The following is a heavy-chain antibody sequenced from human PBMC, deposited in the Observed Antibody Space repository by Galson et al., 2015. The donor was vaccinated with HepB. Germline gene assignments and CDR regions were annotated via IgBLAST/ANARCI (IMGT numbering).Heavy chain of an antibody. V-gene: IGHV3-33*08. CDR2: IWYDGSNK. D-gene: IGHD5-18*01. CDR3: ARGRLSSPGYSYGFFDY. J-gene: IGHJ4*02. Sequence: SLRLSCAASGFTFSSYGMHWVRQAPGKGLEWVAVIWYDGSNKYYADSVKGRFTISRDNSKNTLYLQMNSLRAEDTAVYYCARGRLSSPGYSYGFFDYWGQGTLVTVSS. CDR1: GFTFSSYG.